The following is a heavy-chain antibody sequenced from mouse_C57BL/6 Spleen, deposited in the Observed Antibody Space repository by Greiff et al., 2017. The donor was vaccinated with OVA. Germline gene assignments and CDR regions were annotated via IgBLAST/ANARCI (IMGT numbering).Heavy chain of an antibody. Sequence: VQLKQSGPELVKPGASVKMSCKASGYTFTDYNMHWVKQSHGKSLEWIGYINPNNGGTSYNQKFKGKATLTVNKSSSTAYMELRSLTSEDSAVYYCAIYYGNPWFAYWGQGTLVTVSA. D-gene: IGHD2-1*01. CDR2: INPNNGGT. CDR1: GYTFTDYN. J-gene: IGHJ3*01. V-gene: IGHV1-22*01. CDR3: AIYYGNPWFAY.